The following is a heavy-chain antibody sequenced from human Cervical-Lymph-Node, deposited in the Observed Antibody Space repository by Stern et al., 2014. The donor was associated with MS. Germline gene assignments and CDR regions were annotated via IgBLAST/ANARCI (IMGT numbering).Heavy chain of an antibody. D-gene: IGHD1-26*01. J-gene: IGHJ2*01. CDR3: ANGRGSYYDCYFDL. CDR1: GGSISSYY. CDR2: IYYRWST. V-gene: IGHV4-59*01. Sequence: QLQLQESGPGLVKPSETLSLTCTVSGGSISSYYWSWIRQPPGKGLEWIGYIYYRWSTNYNPATQSRVTISVDTSKNQFSLKLSSVTAADTAVYYCANGRGSYYDCYFDLWGRGTLVTVSS.